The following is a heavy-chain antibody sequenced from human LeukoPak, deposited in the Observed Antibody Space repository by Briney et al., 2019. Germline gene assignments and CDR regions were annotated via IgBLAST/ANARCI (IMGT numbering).Heavy chain of an antibody. D-gene: IGHD2-2*01. Sequence: PGGSLRLSCAASGFTFDDYGMSWVRQAPGKGLEWVSGINWNGGSTGYADSVKGRFTISRDNAKNSLYLQMNSLRAEDTALYYCARDLVVVPAAIPNWFDPWGQGTLVTVSS. CDR2: INWNGGST. CDR1: GFTFDDYG. CDR3: ARDLVVVPAAIPNWFDP. J-gene: IGHJ5*02. V-gene: IGHV3-20*04.